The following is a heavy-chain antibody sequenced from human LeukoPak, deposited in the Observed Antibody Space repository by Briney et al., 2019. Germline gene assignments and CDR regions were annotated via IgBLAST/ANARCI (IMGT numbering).Heavy chain of an antibody. J-gene: IGHJ4*02. V-gene: IGHV3-74*01. D-gene: IGHD3-22*01. Sequence: GGSLRLSCAASGFTFSSYWMHWVRQAPGKGLVWVSRIKNDGSSTSYADSVKGRFTISRDNSKNTLYLQMNSLRAEDTAVYYCAKVPHYYYDSSGYYSDYWGQGTLVTVSS. CDR2: IKNDGSST. CDR1: GFTFSSYW. CDR3: AKVPHYYYDSSGYYSDY.